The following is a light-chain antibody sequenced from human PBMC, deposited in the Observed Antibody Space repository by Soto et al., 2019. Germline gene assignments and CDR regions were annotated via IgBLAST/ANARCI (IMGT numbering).Light chain of an antibody. V-gene: IGLV1-40*01. J-gene: IGLJ1*01. CDR3: QSYDSSLSAL. Sequence: QSVLTQPPSVSGAPGQRVTISCTGSSSNIEAGYDVHWYQQLPGTAPRLLIYGNSNRPSGVPDRFSGSQSGTSASLAITWLQAEDEADYYCQSYDSSLSALFGTGTKLTVL. CDR2: GNS. CDR1: SSNIEAGYD.